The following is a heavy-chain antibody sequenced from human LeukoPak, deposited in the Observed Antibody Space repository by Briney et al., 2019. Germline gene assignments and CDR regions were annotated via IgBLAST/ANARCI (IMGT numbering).Heavy chain of an antibody. CDR2: INPNSGGT. V-gene: IGHV1-2*02. J-gene: IGHJ4*02. CDR1: GYTFTGYY. D-gene: IGHD6-19*01. CDR3: ARTGGGYSSGWYGYDY. Sequence: ASVKVSCKASGYTFTGYYMHWVRQAPGQGLEWMGWINPNSGGTNYAQKFQGRVTMTRDTSISTAYMELSRLRSDDTAVYYCARTGGGYSSGWYGYDYWGQGTLVTVSS.